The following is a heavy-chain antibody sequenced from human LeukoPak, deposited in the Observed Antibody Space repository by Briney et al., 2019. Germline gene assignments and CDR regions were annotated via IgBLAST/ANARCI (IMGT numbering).Heavy chain of an antibody. CDR3: ARDRNFRWLQPMNQFDY. V-gene: IGHV1-46*01. J-gene: IGHJ4*02. CDR1: GYTFTSYY. Sequence: ASVRVSCKASGYTFTSYYMHWVRQAPGQGLVWMVIINPSGGSTSYAQKFQGRVTMTRDTSTSTVYMELSSLRSEDTAVYYCARDRNFRWLQPMNQFDYWGQGTLVTVSS. D-gene: IGHD5-24*01. CDR2: INPSGGST.